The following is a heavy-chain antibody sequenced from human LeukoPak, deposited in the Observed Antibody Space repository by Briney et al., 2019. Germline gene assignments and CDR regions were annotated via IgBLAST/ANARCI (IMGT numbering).Heavy chain of an antibody. Sequence: GGSLRLSCAASGFTFSSYGMHWVRQAPGKGLEWVAFIRYDGSNKYYADSVKGRFTISRDNSKNTLYLQMNSLRAEDTAVYYCAKSQYQLPIYYYYYYMDVWAKGPRSPSP. V-gene: IGHV3-30*02. CDR3: AKSQYQLPIYYYYYYMDV. J-gene: IGHJ6*03. CDR2: IRYDGSNK. CDR1: GFTFSSYG. D-gene: IGHD2-2*01.